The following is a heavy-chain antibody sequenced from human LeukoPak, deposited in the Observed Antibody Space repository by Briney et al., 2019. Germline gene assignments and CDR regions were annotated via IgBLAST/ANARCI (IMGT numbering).Heavy chain of an antibody. V-gene: IGHV1-8*01. CDR1: GYTFTSYD. D-gene: IGHD2/OR15-2a*01. Sequence: ASVXXXCKASGYTFTSYDINWVRQATGQGLEWMGWMNPNSGNTGYAQKFQGRVTMTRNTSISTAYMELSSLRSEDTAVYYCALSTSHRDYWGQGTLVTVSS. J-gene: IGHJ4*02. CDR3: ALSTSHRDY. CDR2: MNPNSGNT.